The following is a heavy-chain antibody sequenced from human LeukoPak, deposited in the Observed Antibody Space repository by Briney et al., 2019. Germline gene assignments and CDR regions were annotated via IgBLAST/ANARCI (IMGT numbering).Heavy chain of an antibody. J-gene: IGHJ4*02. Sequence: SETLSLTCTVSSGSISSSSYYWGWIRQPPGKGLEWNGSIYYSRSTYYNPSLKSRVTISVDTSKNQFSLKLSSVTAADTAVYYCARLSLSPYSSSWGMDYWGQGTLVTVSS. V-gene: IGHV4-39*01. D-gene: IGHD6-13*01. CDR3: ARLSLSPYSSSWGMDY. CDR2: IYYSRST. CDR1: SGSISSSSYY.